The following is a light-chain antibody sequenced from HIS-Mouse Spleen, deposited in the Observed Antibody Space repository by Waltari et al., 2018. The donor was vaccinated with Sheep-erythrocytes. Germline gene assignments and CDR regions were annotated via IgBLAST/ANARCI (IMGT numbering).Light chain of an antibody. Sequence: QSALTQPPSASGSPGQSVPIPCTGTSRDVGGYNYVPWYQQHPGKAPKLMIYEVSKRPSGVPDRFSGSKSGNTASLTFSGLQAEDEADYYCSSYAGSNNWVFGGGTKLTVL. CDR2: EVS. CDR1: SRDVGGYNY. V-gene: IGLV2-8*01. CDR3: SSYAGSNNWV. J-gene: IGLJ3*02.